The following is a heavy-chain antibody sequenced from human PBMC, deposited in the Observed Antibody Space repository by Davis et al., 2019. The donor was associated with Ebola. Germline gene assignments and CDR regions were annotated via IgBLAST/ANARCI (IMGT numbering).Heavy chain of an antibody. CDR3: ARGRTGTTFSYYYNMDV. J-gene: IGHJ6*02. V-gene: IGHV1-2*02. CDR1: GYTFTGYY. CDR2: INPNSGGT. Sequence: ASVKVSCKASGYTFTGYYMHWVRQAPGQGLEWMGWINPNSGGTNYAQKLQGRVTMTTDTSTSTAYMELRSLRSEDTAVYYCARGRTGTTFSYYYNMDVWGQGTTVTVSS. D-gene: IGHD1-7*01.